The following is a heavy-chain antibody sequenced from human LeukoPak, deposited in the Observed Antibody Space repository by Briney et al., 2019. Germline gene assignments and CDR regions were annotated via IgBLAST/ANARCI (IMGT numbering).Heavy chain of an antibody. D-gene: IGHD6-13*01. J-gene: IGHJ4*02. V-gene: IGHV4-39*01. CDR1: GGSITSSSYY. CDR3: ARRRHFSSHRDY. CDR2: IYYSGTT. Sequence: SETLSLTCTVSGGSITSSSYYWGWIRQPPGKGLGWIGNIYYSGTTYYNPSLQSRVTISVDTSKNQFSLRLSSVTAADTAVYYCARRRHFSSHRDYWGQGTLVTVSS.